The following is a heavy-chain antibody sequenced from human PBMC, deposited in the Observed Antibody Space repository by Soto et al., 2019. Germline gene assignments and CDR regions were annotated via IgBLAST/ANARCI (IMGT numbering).Heavy chain of an antibody. D-gene: IGHD6-19*01. V-gene: IGHV3-23*01. CDR2: ISDSGDNT. CDR3: AKDRGYSTVRISSGVAGALFDS. J-gene: IGHJ4*02. CDR1: GFTFSSYA. Sequence: EVQLLESGGGLVQPGGSLRLSCAASGFTFSSYAMSWVRQAPGKGLECVSGISDSGDNTYYAESVKGRFTLSRDNYKNTVYLQMSSLRAEDTAVYYCAKDRGYSTVRISSGVAGALFDSWGQGTLVTVSS.